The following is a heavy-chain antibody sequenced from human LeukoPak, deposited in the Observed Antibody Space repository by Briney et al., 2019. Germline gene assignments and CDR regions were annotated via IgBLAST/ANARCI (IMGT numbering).Heavy chain of an antibody. V-gene: IGHV1-2*02. Sequence: ASVKVSCKASGYTFTGYYMHWVRQAPGQGLEWMGWINPNSGGTNYAQKFQGRVTMTRDTSISTAYMELSRLRSDDTAVYYCARALGLRLGELSSPVGYWGQGTLATVSS. CDR2: INPNSGGT. J-gene: IGHJ4*02. D-gene: IGHD3-16*02. CDR1: GYTFTGYY. CDR3: ARALGLRLGELSSPVGY.